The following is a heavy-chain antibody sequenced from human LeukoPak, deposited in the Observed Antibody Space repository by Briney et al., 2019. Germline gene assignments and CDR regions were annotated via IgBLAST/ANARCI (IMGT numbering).Heavy chain of an antibody. CDR1: GDSISSDGHS. J-gene: IGHJ4*02. D-gene: IGHD6-13*01. Sequence: SETLSLTCGVSGDSISSDGHSWSWIRQPPGKGLEWVGYIYHSGAAYHNPSLKSRLALSVDTSNNQFSLRLRSVTAADTAVYYCARVTGYRIEDYFDYWGQGTLVTVSS. V-gene: IGHV4-30-4*07. CDR3: ARVTGYRIEDYFDY. CDR2: IYHSGAA.